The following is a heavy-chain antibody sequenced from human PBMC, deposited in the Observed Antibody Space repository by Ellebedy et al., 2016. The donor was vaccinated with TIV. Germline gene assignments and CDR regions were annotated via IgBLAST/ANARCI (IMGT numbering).Heavy chain of an antibody. J-gene: IGHJ4*02. Sequence: MPSETLSLTCTVSGGSISNYYWSWIRQPQGKGLEWIAYINYSGSTDYNPSLKSRVPISVKTSKNQFSLKLRSMTAADTAFYYCARQSRYNYGYFDAPRKYYFDNWGQGTLVTVSS. CDR2: INYSGST. CDR1: GGSISNYY. CDR3: ARQSRYNYGYFDAPRKYYFDN. V-gene: IGHV4-59*08. D-gene: IGHD5-18*01.